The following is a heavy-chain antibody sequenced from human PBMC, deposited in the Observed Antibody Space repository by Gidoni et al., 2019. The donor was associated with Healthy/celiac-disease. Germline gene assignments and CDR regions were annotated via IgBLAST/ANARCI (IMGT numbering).Heavy chain of an antibody. CDR2: IGTAGDT. Sequence: EVQLVESGGGLVQPRGSLRLSCAASGFPFSSSDMHWVRQATGKGLEWVSAIGTAGDTYYPGSVKGRFTISRENTKNSLYLQMNSLRAGDTAVYYCARVPFYCSGGSCSRGAFDIWGQGTMVTVSS. D-gene: IGHD2-15*01. J-gene: IGHJ3*02. CDR3: ARVPFYCSGGSCSRGAFDI. V-gene: IGHV3-13*04. CDR1: GFPFSSSD.